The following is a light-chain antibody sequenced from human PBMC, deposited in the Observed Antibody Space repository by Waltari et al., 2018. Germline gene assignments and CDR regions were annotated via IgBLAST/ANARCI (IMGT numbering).Light chain of an antibody. CDR2: DVT. V-gene: IGLV2-14*03. CDR3: SSYTTRSTRV. Sequence: QSALTQPASVSGSPGQSLTISCTATSSDVGDYKSVSWYQQHPGKVPKLLIYDVTNRPSGISYRFSGSKSGYTASLTISGLQAEDEADYYCSSYTTRSTRVFGTGTKVTVL. CDR1: SSDVGDYKS. J-gene: IGLJ1*01.